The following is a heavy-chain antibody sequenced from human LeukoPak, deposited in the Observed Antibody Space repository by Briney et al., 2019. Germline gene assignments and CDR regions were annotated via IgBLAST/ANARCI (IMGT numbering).Heavy chain of an antibody. CDR2: IYPADSDT. CDR3: ARRGTTFYYYYMDV. J-gene: IGHJ6*03. CDR1: GYNFTSNW. Sequence: GESLKISCTGSGYNFTSNWIGWVRQMPGKGLEWMGIIYPADSDTRYSPSFQGQVTISADKSISTAYLQWSSLKASDTAMYYCARRGTTFYYYYMDVWGKGTTVTVSS. V-gene: IGHV5-51*01. D-gene: IGHD2-2*01.